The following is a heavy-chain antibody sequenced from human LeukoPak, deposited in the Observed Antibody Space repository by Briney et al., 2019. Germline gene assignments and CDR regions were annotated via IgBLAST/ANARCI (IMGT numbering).Heavy chain of an antibody. J-gene: IGHJ3*01. CDR1: GGSYSGHY. CDR2: IHYTGAN. D-gene: IGHD3-10*01. CDR3: AIGVHSIYYFDV. Sequence: SETLSLTCAVSGGSYSGHYWGWLRQSPGKGLEWVGEIHYTGANSYKPSVKSRATISGETSKNRFSLRLTSVTAAYTAVYYCAIGVHSIYYFDVWGQGSLVTVSS. V-gene: IGHV4-34*01.